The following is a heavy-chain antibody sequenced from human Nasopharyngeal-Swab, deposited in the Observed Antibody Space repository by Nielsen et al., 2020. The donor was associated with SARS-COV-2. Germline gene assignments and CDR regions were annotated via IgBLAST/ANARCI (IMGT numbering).Heavy chain of an antibody. CDR3: ARGGDYVWGSYRNKFDY. Sequence: SETLSLTCTVSGGSISSGGHYWSWIRQHPGKGLEWIGYIYYSGSTYYNPSLKSRLTISVDTSKNQFSLKLSSVTAADTAVYYCARGGDYVWGSYRNKFDYWGQGTLVTVSS. V-gene: IGHV4-31*03. CDR1: GGSISSGGHY. CDR2: IYYSGST. D-gene: IGHD3-16*02. J-gene: IGHJ4*02.